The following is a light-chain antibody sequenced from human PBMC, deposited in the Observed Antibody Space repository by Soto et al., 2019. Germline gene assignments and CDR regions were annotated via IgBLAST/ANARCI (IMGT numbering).Light chain of an antibody. CDR1: SSGVGGYIY. Sequence: QSALTQSASVSGSPGQSITISCTGTSSGVGGYIYVSWYQEHPGKAPKLIIYDVSNRPSGVSSRFSGSQSGNTASLTISGLQAEDEAHYYCSSYSASSTLEVFGTGTKVTVL. CDR2: DVS. V-gene: IGLV2-14*03. J-gene: IGLJ1*01. CDR3: SSYSASSTLEV.